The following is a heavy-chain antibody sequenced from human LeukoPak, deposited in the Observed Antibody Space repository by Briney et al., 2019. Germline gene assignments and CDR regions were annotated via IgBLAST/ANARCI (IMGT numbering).Heavy chain of an antibody. J-gene: IGHJ4*02. V-gene: IGHV3-30*01. CDR3: ARRRNPGREAVALDC. CDR2: ISYDGTNR. CDR1: GFSFSDYA. D-gene: IGHD6-13*01. Sequence: PGGSLRLSCAASGFSFSDYAMHWVRQAPGKGLEWVSVISYDGTNRFYADSVKGRFIISRDNSKNTLYLQMDSLRAEDTALYYCARRRNPGREAVALDCWGQGALAIVSS.